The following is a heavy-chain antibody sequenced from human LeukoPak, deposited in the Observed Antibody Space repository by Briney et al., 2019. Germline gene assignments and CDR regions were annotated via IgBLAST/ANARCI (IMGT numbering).Heavy chain of an antibody. CDR3: ARQRRGYDSRYHYYYMDV. Sequence: SETLSLTCAVYGGSFSVYYWSWIRQPPGKGLEWIGEINHSGSTNYNPSLKSRVTISVDTSKNQFSLKLSSVTAADTAVYYCARQRRGYDSRYHYYYMDVWGKGTTVTISS. V-gene: IGHV4-34*01. D-gene: IGHD5-12*01. CDR1: GGSFSVYY. J-gene: IGHJ6*03. CDR2: INHSGST.